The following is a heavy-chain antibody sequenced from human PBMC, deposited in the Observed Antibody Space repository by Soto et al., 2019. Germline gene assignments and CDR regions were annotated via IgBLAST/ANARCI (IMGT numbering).Heavy chain of an antibody. V-gene: IGHV3-48*03. J-gene: IGHJ6*02. D-gene: IGHD2-15*01. CDR3: TRGGGWHQGYYHYYGMDV. CDR1: KFTFSSFE. CDR2: ISSTGSLI. Sequence: GGSLRLSCVASKFTFSSFEVDWVRQAPGKGLEWVSYISSTGSLIYYADSVKGRFTISRDNAKNSLYLQMNSLRPEDTAIYYCTRGGGWHQGYYHYYGMDVWGQGTTVTVSS.